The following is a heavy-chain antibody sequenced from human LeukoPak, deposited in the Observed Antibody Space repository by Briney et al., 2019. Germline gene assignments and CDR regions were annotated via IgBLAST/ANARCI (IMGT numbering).Heavy chain of an antibody. CDR3: ARVGGYVGGWTPLVDY. J-gene: IGHJ4*02. CDR2: TSYNGNT. D-gene: IGHD3-16*01. CDR1: GYTFSNYG. Sequence: ASVKVSCKASGYTFSNYGISWVRQAPGLGLEWMGWTSYNGNTNYAQKFQDRVTMTTDTSTTTAYMELRSLESDDTAVYYCARVGGYVGGWTPLVDYWGQGTLVTVSS. V-gene: IGHV1-18*04.